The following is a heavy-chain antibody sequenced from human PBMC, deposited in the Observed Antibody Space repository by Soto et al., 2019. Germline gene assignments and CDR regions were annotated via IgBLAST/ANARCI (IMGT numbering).Heavy chain of an antibody. V-gene: IGHV1-69*12. J-gene: IGHJ6*02. D-gene: IGHD6-19*01. CDR2: IIPIFGSV. CDR3: AKGAVAGTPTSYYYYGMDV. Sequence: QVQLLQSGTEVKKPGSSVRVSCEASGSSFRTYDISWVRQAPGQGLEWMGEIIPIFGSVNYAQKFQDSVTISAVESTTTVYMDLKSLRSNDTGVYYCAKGAVAGTPTSYYYYGMDVWGQGTTVTVSS. CDR1: GSSFRTYD.